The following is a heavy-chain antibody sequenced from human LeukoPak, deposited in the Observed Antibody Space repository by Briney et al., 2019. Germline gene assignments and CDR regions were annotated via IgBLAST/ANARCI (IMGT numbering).Heavy chain of an antibody. Sequence: SETLSLTCTVSGYSISSGYYWGWIRQPPGKGLEWIGSIYHSGSTYYNPSLKSRVTISVDTSKNQFSLKLSSVTAADTAVYYCARETGFYYYDSSGYWTGPYFDYWGQGTLVTVSS. J-gene: IGHJ4*02. CDR2: IYHSGST. CDR1: GYSISSGYY. CDR3: ARETGFYYYDSSGYWTGPYFDY. V-gene: IGHV4-38-2*02. D-gene: IGHD3-22*01.